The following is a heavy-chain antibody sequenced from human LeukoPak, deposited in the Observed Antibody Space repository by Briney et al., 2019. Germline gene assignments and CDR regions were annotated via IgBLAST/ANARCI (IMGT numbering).Heavy chain of an antibody. CDR1: GFTFSSYS. J-gene: IGHJ4*02. CDR2: ISSSSSYI. Sequence: GGSLRLSCAASGFTFSSYSMNWVRQAPGKGLAWVSSISSSSSYIYYADSVKGRFTISRDNAKNSLYLQMNSLRAEDTAVYYCARVQRGATLDYWGQGTLVTVSS. D-gene: IGHD1-26*01. CDR3: ARVQRGATLDY. V-gene: IGHV3-21*01.